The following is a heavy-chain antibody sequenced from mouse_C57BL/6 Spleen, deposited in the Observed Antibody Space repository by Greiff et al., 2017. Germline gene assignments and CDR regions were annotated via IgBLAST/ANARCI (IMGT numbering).Heavy chain of an antibody. J-gene: IGHJ4*01. CDR2: IYPGNSDT. D-gene: IGHD1-1*01. V-gene: IGHV1-5*01. CDR1: GYTFTSYW. CDR3: TGYYGSSYVRGAMDY. Sequence: VQLQQSGTVLARPGASVKMSCKTSGYTFTSYWMHWVKQRPGQGLEWIGAIYPGNSDTSYNQKFKGKAKLTAVTSASTAYMELSSLTNEDSAVYYGTGYYGSSYVRGAMDYWGQGTSVTVSS.